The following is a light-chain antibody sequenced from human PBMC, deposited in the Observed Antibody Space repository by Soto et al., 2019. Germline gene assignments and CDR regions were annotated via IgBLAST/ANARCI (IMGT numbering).Light chain of an antibody. V-gene: IGKV3-20*01. Sequence: EIVLTQSPGTLSLSPGERGTLSCRASQSVSSSYLAWYQQKPGQAPRLLIYGASSRATGIPDRFSGSGSGTDFTLTISRLAPEDFAVYYCQQYGSSPTYTFGQGTKLEIK. J-gene: IGKJ2*01. CDR3: QQYGSSPTYT. CDR2: GAS. CDR1: QSVSSSY.